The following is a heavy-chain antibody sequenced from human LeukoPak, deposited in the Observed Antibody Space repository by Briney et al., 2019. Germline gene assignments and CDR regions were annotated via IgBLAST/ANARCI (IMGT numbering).Heavy chain of an antibody. Sequence: SETLSLTCAVYGGSFRGYYWSWIRQPPGKGLEWIGEIHYTGATNYKPSLKSRVTISGDPFKNQFSLRVSSVTAADTAVYYCARGVLGPYYFDLWGRGTLVTVSS. CDR2: IHYTGAT. V-gene: IGHV4-34*01. CDR3: ARGVLGPYYFDL. D-gene: IGHD7-27*01. J-gene: IGHJ2*01. CDR1: GGSFRGYY.